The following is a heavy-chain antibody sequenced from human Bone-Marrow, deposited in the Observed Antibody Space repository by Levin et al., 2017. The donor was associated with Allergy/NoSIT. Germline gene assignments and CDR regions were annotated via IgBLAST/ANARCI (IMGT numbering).Heavy chain of an antibody. CDR3: ARTYGVRKAYEMDV. J-gene: IGHJ6*02. CDR1: GYTMTSFG. D-gene: IGHD3-3*01. Sequence: PGASVKVSCKASGYTMTSFGISWVRQAPGQGLEWMGWIGGYSGKTNYAQKFQGRVTMTTDTSTSTAYMELRSLTSDDTAVYYCARTYGVRKAYEMDVWGQGTTVTVSS. V-gene: IGHV1-18*01. CDR2: IGGYSGKT.